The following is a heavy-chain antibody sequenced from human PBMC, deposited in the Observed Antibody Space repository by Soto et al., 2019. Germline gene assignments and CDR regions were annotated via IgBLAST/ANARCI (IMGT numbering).Heavy chain of an antibody. CDR1: GFTFRTYA. CDR2: IRGFSPYT. V-gene: IGHV3-21*01. CDR3: ASDRGYDAHDHYYKAMDV. D-gene: IGHD3-22*01. J-gene: IGHJ6*02. Sequence: GGSLRLSCISSGFTFRTYAINWVRQAPWKGLEWVSGIRGFSPYTFYAESVKGRFTISRDNAKNSLYLQMNSLRAEDTAVYYCASDRGYDAHDHYYKAMDVWGQGTTVPVS.